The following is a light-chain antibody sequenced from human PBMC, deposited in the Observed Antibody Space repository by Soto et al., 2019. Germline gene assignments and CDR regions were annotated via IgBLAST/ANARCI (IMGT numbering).Light chain of an antibody. J-gene: IGLJ3*02. CDR2: EVS. Sequence: QSVLTQPASVSGSPGQSITISCTGTSSDVGGYNYVSWYQQHPGKAPKLIIYEVSNRPSGVSNRFSGSKSGNTASLTISGLQAEEEADYYCSSYTTSSTWVFGGGTKLTVL. CDR1: SSDVGGYNY. V-gene: IGLV2-14*01. CDR3: SSYTTSSTWV.